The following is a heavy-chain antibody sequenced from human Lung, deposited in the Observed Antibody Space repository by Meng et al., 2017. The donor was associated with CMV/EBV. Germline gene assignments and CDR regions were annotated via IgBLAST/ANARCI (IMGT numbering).Heavy chain of an antibody. CDR3: ASFPPPGKQWLVTDY. CDR2: SYHSGST. D-gene: IGHD6-19*01. Sequence: PDSGPCVVKPAGTLSLPCAVPGGAISSGDRWSWVRQPPGKGLEWIGESYHSGSTNYNPPLKSRVTISVDKSKNQFSLKLSFVTTADTAVYYCASFPPPGKQWLVTDYWGQGTLVTVSS. J-gene: IGHJ4*02. CDR1: GGAISSGDR. V-gene: IGHV4-4*02.